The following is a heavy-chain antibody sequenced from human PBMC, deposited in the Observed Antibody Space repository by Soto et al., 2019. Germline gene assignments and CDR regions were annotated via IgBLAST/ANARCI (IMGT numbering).Heavy chain of an antibody. CDR3: AKDEVAGTSAY. CDR2: ISGSGGST. Sequence: GGSLRLSCAASGFTFSSYAMSWVRQAPGKGLEWVSAISGSGGSTYYADSVKGRFTISRHNSKNTLYLQMNSLRAEDTAVYYCAKDEVAGTSAYWVQGTLVTVSS. CDR1: GFTFSSYA. D-gene: IGHD6-19*01. V-gene: IGHV3-23*01. J-gene: IGHJ4*02.